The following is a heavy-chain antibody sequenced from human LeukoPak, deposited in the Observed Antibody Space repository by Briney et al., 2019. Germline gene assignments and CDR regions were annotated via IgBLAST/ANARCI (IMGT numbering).Heavy chain of an antibody. CDR3: ARASPSGEGWGTYFDY. D-gene: IGHD3-16*01. J-gene: IGHJ4*02. Sequence: SQTLSLTCTVSGGSISIGDYYWSWIRQPPGKGLEWIGYIYYSGSTYYNPSLKSRVTISVDTSKNQFSLKLSSVTAADTAVYYCARASPSGEGWGTYFDYWGQGTLVTVSS. CDR2: IYYSGST. V-gene: IGHV4-30-4*01. CDR1: GGSISIGDYY.